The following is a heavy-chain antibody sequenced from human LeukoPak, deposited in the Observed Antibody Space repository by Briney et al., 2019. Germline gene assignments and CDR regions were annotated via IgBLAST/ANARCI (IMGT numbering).Heavy chain of an antibody. V-gene: IGHV3-66*02. CDR2: IYSGQNT. J-gene: IGHJ4*02. CDR1: GFSVSSDF. Sequence: QPGGSLRLSCAASGFSVSSDFMSWVRQAPGKGLEWVSVIYSGQNTYYADSVKGRFTISRDNSKNTVYLQMNRLRVEDTAVYYCARGLEMTDPFGYWGQGTLVTVPS. CDR3: ARGLEMTDPFGY. D-gene: IGHD5-24*01.